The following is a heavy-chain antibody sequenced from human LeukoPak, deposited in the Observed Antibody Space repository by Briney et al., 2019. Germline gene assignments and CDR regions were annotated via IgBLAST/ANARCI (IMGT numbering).Heavy chain of an antibody. CDR1: GFTFSSYA. Sequence: PGGSLRLSCAASGFTFSSYAMSWVRQAPGKGLEWASAISGSGGSTYYADSVKGRFTISRDNSKNTLYLQMNSLRAEDTAVYYCAKDLRGYSYGSDYWGQGTLVTVSS. V-gene: IGHV3-23*01. CDR2: ISGSGGST. J-gene: IGHJ4*02. D-gene: IGHD5-18*01. CDR3: AKDLRGYSYGSDY.